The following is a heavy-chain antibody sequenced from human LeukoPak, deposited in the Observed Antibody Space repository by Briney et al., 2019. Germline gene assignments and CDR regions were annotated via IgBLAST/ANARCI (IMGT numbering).Heavy chain of an antibody. J-gene: IGHJ5*02. V-gene: IGHV4-39*07. Sequence: PSETLSLTCTVSGDSITSDTYYWGWIRQPPGKELEWIGTIYYSGTTFYNPSLKSRVTISVDTSKNQFSLKLSSVTAADTAVYYCARSSGWYLRHWFDPWGQGTLVTVSS. CDR2: IYYSGTT. CDR3: ARSSGWYLRHWFDP. CDR1: GDSITSDTYY. D-gene: IGHD6-19*01.